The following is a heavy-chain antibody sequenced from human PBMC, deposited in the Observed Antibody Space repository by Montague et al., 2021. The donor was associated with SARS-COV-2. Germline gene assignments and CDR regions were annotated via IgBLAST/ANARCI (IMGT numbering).Heavy chain of an antibody. D-gene: IGHD6-13*01. CDR2: IYYSGST. Sequence: SETRSLTCTVSGGSISSSSYYWGWIRQPPGKGLEWIGSIYYSGSTYYNPSLKSRVTISVDTSKNQFSLKLSSVTAADTAVYYCARVGRQQLVRLSGMDVRGQGTTVTVSS. CDR3: ARVGRQQLVRLSGMDV. V-gene: IGHV4-39*07. CDR1: GGSISSSSYY. J-gene: IGHJ6*02.